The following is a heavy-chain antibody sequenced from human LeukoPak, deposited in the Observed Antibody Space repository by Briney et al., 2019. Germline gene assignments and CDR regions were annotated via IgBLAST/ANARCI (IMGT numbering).Heavy chain of an antibody. CDR2: MNPNSGNT. J-gene: IGHJ4*02. CDR1: GYTFTSYG. D-gene: IGHD3-10*01. CDR3: ARGTRQKKLLWFGERVGHYFDY. Sequence: ASVKVSCKASGYTFTSYGISWVRQATGQGLEWMGWMNPNSGNTGYAQKFQGRVTMTRNTSISTAYMELSSLRSEDTAVYYCARGTRQKKLLWFGERVGHYFDYWGQGTLVTVSS. V-gene: IGHV1-8*02.